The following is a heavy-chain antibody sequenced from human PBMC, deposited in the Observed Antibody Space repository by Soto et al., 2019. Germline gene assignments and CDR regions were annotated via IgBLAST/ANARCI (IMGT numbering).Heavy chain of an antibody. CDR2: ISWNSGSI. D-gene: IGHD6-19*01. CDR1: GFTFDDYA. J-gene: IGHJ4*02. Sequence: PGGSLRLSCAASGFTFDDYAMHWVRQAPGKGLEWVSGISWNSGSIGYADSVKGRFTISRDNSENTLYLQMNSLRADDTAVYYCARGWGSGWLEFFDSWGQGALVTVSS. V-gene: IGHV3-9*01. CDR3: ARGWGSGWLEFFDS.